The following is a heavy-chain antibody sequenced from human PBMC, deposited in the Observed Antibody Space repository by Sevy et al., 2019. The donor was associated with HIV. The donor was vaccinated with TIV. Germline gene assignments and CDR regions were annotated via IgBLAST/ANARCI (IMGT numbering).Heavy chain of an antibody. Sequence: GSRRLSCVASGFNFNIYSMSWVRQAPGKGLEWVSTLSFGCGRINHADSVQGRFTMSRDDSKKTVYLEMNSLRAEDTAVYYCAREGCTRPHDHWGQGTLVTVSS. CDR2: LSFGCGRI. CDR3: AREGCTRPHDH. D-gene: IGHD2-8*01. CDR1: GFNFNIYS. J-gene: IGHJ4*02. V-gene: IGHV3-23*01.